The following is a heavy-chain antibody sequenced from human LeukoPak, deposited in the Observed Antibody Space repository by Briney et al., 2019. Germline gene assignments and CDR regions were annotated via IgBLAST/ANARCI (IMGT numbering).Heavy chain of an antibody. CDR3: ARTPAVAGLGVDY. V-gene: IGHV1-18*01. CDR2: ISAYNGNT. Sequence: ASVKVSCKTSGYPFANFAISWVRQAPGQGLEWMGWISAYNGNTNYAQKLQGRVTMTTDTSTSTAYMELRSLRSDDTAVYYCARTPAVAGLGVDYWGQGTLVTASS. CDR1: GYPFANFA. J-gene: IGHJ4*02. D-gene: IGHD6-19*01.